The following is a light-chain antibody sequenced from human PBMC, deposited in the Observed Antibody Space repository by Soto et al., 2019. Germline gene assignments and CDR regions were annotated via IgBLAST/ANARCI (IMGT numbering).Light chain of an antibody. CDR1: QGISSY. CDR2: AAS. V-gene: IGKV1-8*01. CDR3: QQYYSYPPIA. Sequence: AIRMTQSPSSFSASTGDRVTITCRASQGISSYLAWYQQKPGKAPKLLIYAASTLQSGVPSRFSGSGSGTGFTLTISCLHAEDFASSYCQQYYSYPPIAFGQCTRLEI. J-gene: IGKJ5*01.